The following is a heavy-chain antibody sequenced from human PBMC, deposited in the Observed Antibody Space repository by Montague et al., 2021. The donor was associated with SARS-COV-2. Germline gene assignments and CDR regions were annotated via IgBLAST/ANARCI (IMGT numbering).Heavy chain of an antibody. CDR3: ARDRRSWLPPYYYGMDV. CDR1: GGSISSSNW. CDR2: IYHSGST. J-gene: IGHJ6*02. D-gene: IGHD6-13*01. Sequence: SETLSLTCAVSGGSISSSNWWSWVRQPPGKGLEWIGGIYHSGSTNYNPSLKGRVTVSVDKSKNQFSLKLSSVTAADTAVYYCARDRRSWLPPYYYGMDVWGQGTTVTVSS. V-gene: IGHV4-4*02.